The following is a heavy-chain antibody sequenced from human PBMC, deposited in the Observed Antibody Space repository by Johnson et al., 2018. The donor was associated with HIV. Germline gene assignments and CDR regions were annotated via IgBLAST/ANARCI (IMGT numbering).Heavy chain of an antibody. CDR3: AKENVGANDAFDI. CDR2: ISYDGSNK. V-gene: IGHV3-30-3*01. CDR1: GFTFSSYA. Sequence: QVQLVESGGGVVQPGRSLRLSCATSGFTFSSYAMHWVRQAPGKGLEWVAVISYDGSNKYYADSVKGRFTISRDNSKNTLYLQMNSLRAEDTAVYYCAKENVGANDAFDIWGQGTMVTVSS. J-gene: IGHJ3*02. D-gene: IGHD1-26*01.